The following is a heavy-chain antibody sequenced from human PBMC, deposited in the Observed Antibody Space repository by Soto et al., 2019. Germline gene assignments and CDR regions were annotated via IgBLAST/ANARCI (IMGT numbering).Heavy chain of an antibody. CDR1: GFTFSSYG. CDR2: IWYDGSNK. CDR3: ARGARGESWIQLWLGWFDP. D-gene: IGHD5-18*01. J-gene: IGHJ5*02. Sequence: QVQLVESGGGVVQPGRSLRLSCAASGFTFSSYGMHWVRQAPGKGLEWVAVIWYDGSNKYYADSVKGRFTISRDNSKNTVYLQMNSRRAEDTAVDYCARGARGESWIQLWLGWFDPWGQGTLVTVSS. V-gene: IGHV3-33*01.